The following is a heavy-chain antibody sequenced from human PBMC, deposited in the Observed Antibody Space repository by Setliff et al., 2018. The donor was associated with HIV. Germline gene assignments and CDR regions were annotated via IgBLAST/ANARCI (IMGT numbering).Heavy chain of an antibody. CDR2: IIPLFGTT. CDR3: AWGRASYNVLVY. J-gene: IGHJ4*02. V-gene: IGHV1-69*13. CDR1: GGTFSSYG. D-gene: IGHD1-1*01. Sequence: ASVKVSCKASGGTFSSYGITYGITWVRQAPGQGLEWMGGIIPLFGTTNYAQKFQGRVAITADESTSIAYMEMSSLTSDDTAVYYCAWGRASYNVLVYWGQGSLVTVSS.